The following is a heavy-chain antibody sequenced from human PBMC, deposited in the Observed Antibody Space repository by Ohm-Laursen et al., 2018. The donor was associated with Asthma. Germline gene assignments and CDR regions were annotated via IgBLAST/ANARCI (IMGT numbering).Heavy chain of an antibody. Sequence: SLRLSCTASGFTFSSFGMHWVRQAPGTGLEWVALIWYDGSNKYYGDSVKGRFTISRDNSKNTVYLQMHSLRAEDTAVYYCARIGPEWELPGREYSLHHWGEGTLVTVSS. CDR1: GFTFSSFG. CDR3: ARIGPEWELPGREYSLHH. CDR2: IWYDGSNK. D-gene: IGHD1-26*01. J-gene: IGHJ1*01. V-gene: IGHV3-33*01.